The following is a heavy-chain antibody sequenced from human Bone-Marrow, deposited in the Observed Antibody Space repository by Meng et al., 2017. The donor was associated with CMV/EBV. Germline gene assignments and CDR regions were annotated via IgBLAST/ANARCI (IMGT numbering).Heavy chain of an antibody. J-gene: IGHJ3*02. CDR1: GGTFSSYA. V-gene: IGHV3-48*04. CDR3: ARGADFWSGYYNDAFDI. Sequence: SCKASGGTFSSYAISWVRQAPGKGLEWVSYISSSSSTIYYADSVKGRFTISRDNAKNSLYLQMNSLRAEDTAVYYCARGADFWSGYYNDAFDIWGQGTMVTVSS. CDR2: ISSSSSTI. D-gene: IGHD3-3*01.